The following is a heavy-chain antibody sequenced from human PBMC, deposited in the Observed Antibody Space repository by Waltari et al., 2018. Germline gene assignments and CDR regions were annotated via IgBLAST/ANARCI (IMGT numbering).Heavy chain of an antibody. CDR1: GYSFTSYW. J-gene: IGHJ6*02. Sequence: EVQLVQSGAEVKKPGESLKISCKGSGYSFTSYWIGWVRQMPGKRREWMGIIYPGDSDTRYSPSFQGQVTISADKSISTAYLQWSSLKASDTAMYYCARGPSYSSGWYGYYYGMDVWGQGTTVTVSS. D-gene: IGHD6-19*01. CDR2: IYPGDSDT. CDR3: ARGPSYSSGWYGYYYGMDV. V-gene: IGHV5-51*01.